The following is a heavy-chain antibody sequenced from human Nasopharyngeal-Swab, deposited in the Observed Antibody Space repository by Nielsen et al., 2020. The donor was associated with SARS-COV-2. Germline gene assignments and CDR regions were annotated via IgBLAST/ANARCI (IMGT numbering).Heavy chain of an antibody. J-gene: IGHJ6*02. CDR1: GGSFSGYY. CDR2: INHSGST. D-gene: IGHD6-13*01. V-gene: IGHV4-34*01. Sequence: SETLSLTCAVYGGSFSGYYWSWIRQPPGKGLEWIGDINHSGSTNYNPSPKSRVTISVDTSKDQFSLKLSSVTAADTAVYYCARVGGSSWRHYYYYYGMDVWGQGTTVTVSS. CDR3: ARVGGSSWRHYYYYYGMDV.